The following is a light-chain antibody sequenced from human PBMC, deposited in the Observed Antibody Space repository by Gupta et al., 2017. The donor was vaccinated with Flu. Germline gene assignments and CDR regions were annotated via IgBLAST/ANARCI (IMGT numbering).Light chain of an antibody. CDR2: DNN. CDR1: SSNIGNNY. Sequence: SSNIGNNYVSWYQQFPGTAPKVLIYDNNKRPSGIPDRFSASKSGTSATLGITGLQTGDEADYYCATWDSRLSVGVFGSGTQVTVL. CDR3: ATWDSRLSVGV. V-gene: IGLV1-51*01. J-gene: IGLJ1*01.